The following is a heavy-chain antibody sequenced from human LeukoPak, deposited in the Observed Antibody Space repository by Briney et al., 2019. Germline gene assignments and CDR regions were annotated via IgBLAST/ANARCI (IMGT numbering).Heavy chain of an antibody. D-gene: IGHD6-6*01. V-gene: IGHV3-7*01. J-gene: IGHJ5*02. Sequence: XLXXXXXGFTXXXYWMSWVRQAPGKGLEWVANIKQDGSEKYYVDSVKGRFTISRDNAKNSLYLQMNSLRAEDTAVYYCARDLSIAAQTSGFDPWGQGTLVTVSS. CDR3: ARDLSIAAQTSGFDP. CDR2: IKQDGSEK. CDR1: GFTXXXYW.